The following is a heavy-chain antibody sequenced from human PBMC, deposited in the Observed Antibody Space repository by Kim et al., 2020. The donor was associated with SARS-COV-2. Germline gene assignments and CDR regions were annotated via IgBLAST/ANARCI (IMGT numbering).Heavy chain of an antibody. CDR1: GFSFSNYS. Sequence: GGSLRLSCAASGFSFSNYSMNWVRQAPGKGLEWVSCITSRGHAVLYAYSAKGRFTFSRDSVNYSLYLHMTILRDEDTAMDDCTNPDY. CDR2: ITSRGHAV. D-gene: IGHD2-8*01. V-gene: IGHV3-48*02. J-gene: IGHJ4*01. CDR3: TNPDY.